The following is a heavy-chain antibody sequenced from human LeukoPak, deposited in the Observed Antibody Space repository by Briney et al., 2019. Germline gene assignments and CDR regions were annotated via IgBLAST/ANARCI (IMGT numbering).Heavy chain of an antibody. CDR3: AKDHSPIVVVTYFDY. CDR2: ISGSGGST. D-gene: IGHD3-22*01. V-gene: IGHV3-23*01. Sequence: PGGSLRLSCAASGFTFSSYAMSWVRQAPGKGLEWVSAISGSGGSTYYADSVKGRFTISRDNSKNTLYLQMNSLRAEDTAVYYCAKDHSPIVVVTYFDYWGQGTLVTVSS. J-gene: IGHJ4*02. CDR1: GFTFSSYA.